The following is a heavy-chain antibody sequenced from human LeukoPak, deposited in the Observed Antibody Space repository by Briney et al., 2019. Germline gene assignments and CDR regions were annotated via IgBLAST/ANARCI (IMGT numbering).Heavy chain of an antibody. V-gene: IGHV1-24*01. J-gene: IGHJ4*02. CDR2: FDPGAGEI. CDR3: AAGGIYSLLDY. D-gene: IGHD3-10*01. CDR1: GDTLSELT. Sequence: ASVKVSCKVSGDTLSELTMHWVRQAPGKGLEWMGGFDPGAGEILYAQQFQGRVTMTEGTSTDTAYMELTSLRSEDSGVYFCAAGGIYSLLDYWGQGTPVTVSS.